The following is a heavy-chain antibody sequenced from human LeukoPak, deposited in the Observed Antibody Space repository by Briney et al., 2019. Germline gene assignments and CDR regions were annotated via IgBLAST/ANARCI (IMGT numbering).Heavy chain of an antibody. CDR2: ISGDGGST. CDR3: AKDIYSSGYYSYYFDY. J-gene: IGHJ4*02. V-gene: IGHV3-43*02. Sequence: GGSLRLSCAASGFTFSRYWMRWLRQAPGKGLEWVSLISGDGGSTYYADSVKGRFTISRHNSKNSLYLQMNSLRTEDTALYYCAKDIYSSGYYSYYFDYWGQGTLVTVSS. CDR1: GFTFSRYW. D-gene: IGHD3-22*01.